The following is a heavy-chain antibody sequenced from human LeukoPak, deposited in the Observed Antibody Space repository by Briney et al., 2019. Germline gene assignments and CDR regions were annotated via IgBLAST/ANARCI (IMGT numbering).Heavy chain of an antibody. J-gene: IGHJ4*02. CDR1: GYSFTSYW. CDR2: IYPGDSDT. V-gene: IGHV5-51*01. D-gene: IGHD6-19*01. Sequence: GESLKISCKGSGYSFTSYWIGWVRQMPGKGLEWMGIIYPGDSDTRYSPSFQGQVTISADKSISTAYLRWSSLEASDTAMYYCARREVAGPEGYYFDYWGQGTLVTVSS. CDR3: ARREVAGPEGYYFDY.